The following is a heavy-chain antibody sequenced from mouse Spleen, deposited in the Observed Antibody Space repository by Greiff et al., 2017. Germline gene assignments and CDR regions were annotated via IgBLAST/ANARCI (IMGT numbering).Heavy chain of an antibody. D-gene: IGHD2-10*01. Sequence: EVKLVESGGGLVQPGGSLSLSCAASGFTFTDYYMSWVRQPPGKALEWLGFIRNKANGYTTEYSASVKGRFTISRDNSQSILYLQMNALRAEDSATYYCARSYDGSLFAYWGQGTLVTVSA. CDR3: ARSYDGSLFAY. CDR1: GFTFTDYY. V-gene: IGHV7-3*01. CDR2: IRNKANGYTT. J-gene: IGHJ3*01.